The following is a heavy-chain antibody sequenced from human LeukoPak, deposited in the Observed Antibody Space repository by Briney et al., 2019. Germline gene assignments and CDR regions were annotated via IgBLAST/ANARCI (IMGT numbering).Heavy chain of an antibody. D-gene: IGHD6-13*01. CDR2: ISSSGSTI. CDR3: ASQPGIAAAGTGVT. J-gene: IGHJ5*02. Sequence: PGGSLRLSCAASGFTFDDYGMSWVRQAPGKGLEWVSYISSSGSTIYYADSVKGRFTISRDNAKNSLYLQMNSLRAEDTAVYYCASQPGIAAAGTGVTWGQGTLVTVSS. CDR1: GFTFDDYG. V-gene: IGHV3-48*03.